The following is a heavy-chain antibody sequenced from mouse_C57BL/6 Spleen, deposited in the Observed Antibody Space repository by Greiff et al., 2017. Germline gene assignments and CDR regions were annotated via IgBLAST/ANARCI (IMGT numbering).Heavy chain of an antibody. Sequence: EVQVVESEGGLVQPGSSMKLSCTASGFTFSDYYMAWVRQVPEKGLEWVANINYDGSSTYYLDSLKSRFIISRDNAKNILYLQMSSLKSEDTATYYCARGYDPYSNLRYAMDYWGQGTSVTVSS. CDR1: GFTFSDYY. CDR3: ARGYDPYSNLRYAMDY. J-gene: IGHJ4*01. CDR2: INYDGSST. V-gene: IGHV5-16*01. D-gene: IGHD2-5*01.